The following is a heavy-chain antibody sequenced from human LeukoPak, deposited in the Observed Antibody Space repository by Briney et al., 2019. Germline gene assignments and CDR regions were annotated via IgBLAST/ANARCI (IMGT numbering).Heavy chain of an antibody. CDR2: ISANNGNT. Sequence: ASVKVSCKASGYTFTSYGISWGRQAPGQGLEWMGWISANNGNTNYAAKLQGRVTMTTDTTTRTVYMELRSLRSGDTAVYYCARGYYDGSGYYVYWGQGTLVTVSS. V-gene: IGHV1-18*01. J-gene: IGHJ4*02. CDR3: ARGYYDGSGYYVY. CDR1: GYTFTSYG. D-gene: IGHD3-22*01.